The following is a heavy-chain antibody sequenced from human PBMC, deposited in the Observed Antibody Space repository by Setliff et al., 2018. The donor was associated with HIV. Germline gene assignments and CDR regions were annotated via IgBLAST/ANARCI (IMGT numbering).Heavy chain of an antibody. D-gene: IGHD3-10*01. CDR3: ARLSVRRDYSYGMDV. V-gene: IGHV3-23*01. CDR1: GFTFSNYV. Sequence: GGSLRLSCAASGFTFSNYVINWVRQAPGKGLEWISGISGSGVNSYYADSVKGRFTISRDNSKNTVYLQMNSLRAADTAVYYCARLSVRRDYSYGMDVWGQGTTVTVSS. J-gene: IGHJ6*02. CDR2: ISGSGVNS.